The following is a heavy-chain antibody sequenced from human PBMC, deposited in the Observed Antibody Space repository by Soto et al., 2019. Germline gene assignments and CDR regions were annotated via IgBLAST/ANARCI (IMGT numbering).Heavy chain of an antibody. CDR2: IEGTGDTT. CDR1: GFTFTTYG. D-gene: IGHD1-26*01. J-gene: IGHJ4*02. Sequence: EVQLLESGGGLVQPGGSLRLSCATSGFTFTTYGMSWVRQAPGKGLQWVCGIEGTGDTTYYAASVKGRFTSSRDACKNTLFPQMEDLRAEDTAISYCTTDAGWEGSEWCQGTVVTVSS. V-gene: IGHV3-23*01. CDR3: TTDAGWEGSE.